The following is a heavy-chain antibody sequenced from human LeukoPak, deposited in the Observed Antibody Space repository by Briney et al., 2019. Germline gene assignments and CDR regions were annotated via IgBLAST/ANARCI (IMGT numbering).Heavy chain of an antibody. CDR2: ITSSGSTI. J-gene: IGHJ3*02. Sequence: GGSLRLSCAASGFTFSAYDMNWVRQAPGKGLEWVSHITSSGSTIYYADSVKGRFTISRDNAKNSLYLQMNSLRAEDTAVYYCARPGYSSSWSALDIWGQGTMVTVSS. CDR1: GFTFSAYD. V-gene: IGHV3-48*03. D-gene: IGHD6-13*01. CDR3: ARPGYSSSWSALDI.